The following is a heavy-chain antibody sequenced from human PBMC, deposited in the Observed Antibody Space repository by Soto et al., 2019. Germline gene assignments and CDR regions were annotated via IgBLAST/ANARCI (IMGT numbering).Heavy chain of an antibody. V-gene: IGHV4-61*01. J-gene: IGHJ6*02. CDR1: GGFVNSDTHS. CDR3: ARFVRSCSATTCSTRADV. Sequence: PSETLSLTCTVSGGFVNSDTHSWSWIRQTPGKRLEWIGFIYSGGSTKNPSLRRRVTMSVDTSKNQFSLKLRSVIVADTAVYHCARFVRSCSATTCSTRADVWGQGITVTVSS. CDR2: IYSGGST. D-gene: IGHD2-2*01.